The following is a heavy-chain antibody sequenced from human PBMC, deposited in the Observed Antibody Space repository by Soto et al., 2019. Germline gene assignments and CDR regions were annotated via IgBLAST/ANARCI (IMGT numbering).Heavy chain of an antibody. CDR2: IWYDGSNK. D-gene: IGHD3-22*01. CDR3: ARETYYYDSSGYYGGMDV. CDR1: GLTFSSYG. Sequence: GGSLRLSCAASGLTFSSYGMHWVRQAPGKGLEWVAVIWYDGSNKYYADSVKGRFTISRDNSKNTLYLQMNSLRAEDTAVYYCARETYYYDSSGYYGGMDVWGQGTTVTVTS. V-gene: IGHV3-33*01. J-gene: IGHJ6*02.